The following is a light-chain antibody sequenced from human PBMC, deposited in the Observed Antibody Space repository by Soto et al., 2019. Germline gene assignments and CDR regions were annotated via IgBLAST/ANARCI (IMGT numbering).Light chain of an antibody. V-gene: IGKV3-15*01. CDR2: AAS. CDR1: QSVNRN. Sequence: EIVMTQSPATLSVSPGEVATLSCRASQSVNRNLVWYQQKLGQAPRLLIYAASTRATGIPARFSGSGSGTEFTLTISSLQSEDFAVYYCQQSNNWPHTFGQGTKVEIK. CDR3: QQSNNWPHT. J-gene: IGKJ1*01.